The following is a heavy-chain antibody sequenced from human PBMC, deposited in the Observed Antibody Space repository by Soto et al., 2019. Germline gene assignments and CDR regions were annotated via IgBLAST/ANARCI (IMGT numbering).Heavy chain of an antibody. Sequence: QVQLVQSGAEVKKPGASVKVSCKASGYTFTSYDINWVRQATGQGLEWMGWMNPNSGNTGYAQKFQGRVTMTRNTSISTAYMELSSLRSEDPAVYYWARARRGRYDFWSGDYGPYYYGMDVWGQGTTVTVSS. CDR2: MNPNSGNT. J-gene: IGHJ6*02. CDR3: ARARRGRYDFWSGDYGPYYYGMDV. V-gene: IGHV1-8*01. D-gene: IGHD3-3*01. CDR1: GYTFTSYD.